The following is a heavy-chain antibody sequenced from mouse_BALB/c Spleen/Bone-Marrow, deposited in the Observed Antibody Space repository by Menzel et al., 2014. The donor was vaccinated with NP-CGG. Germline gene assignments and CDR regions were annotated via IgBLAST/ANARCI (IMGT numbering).Heavy chain of an antibody. V-gene: IGHV1S127*01. CDR2: IDPSDSET. D-gene: IGHD1-1*01. CDR1: GYSSTSYW. CDR3: SYGSRAY. Sequence: VKLMESGPQLVRPGASVKISCKASGYSSTSYWMHWVKQRPGQGLEWIGMIDPSDSETRLNQKFKVKATLTVDKSSRTAYMQLSSPTSEDSALYYCSYGSRAYWGQGTLVTVSA. J-gene: IGHJ3*01.